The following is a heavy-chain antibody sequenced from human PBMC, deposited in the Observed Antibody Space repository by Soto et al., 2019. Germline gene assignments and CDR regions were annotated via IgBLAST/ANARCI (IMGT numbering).Heavy chain of an antibody. J-gene: IGHJ6*02. D-gene: IGHD4-17*01. CDR1: GFSLFTSGVG. CDR2: IYWDDDK. Sequence: QITLKESGPTLVKPTQTLTLTCTFSGFSLFTSGVGVGWVRQPPGKALEWLALIYWDDDKRYSPSLKSRLTITKDTSNNQVVLIMTNMDPADAATYYCVHMNHGDYYYGMDVWGQGTTVAVSS. V-gene: IGHV2-5*02. CDR3: VHMNHGDYYYGMDV.